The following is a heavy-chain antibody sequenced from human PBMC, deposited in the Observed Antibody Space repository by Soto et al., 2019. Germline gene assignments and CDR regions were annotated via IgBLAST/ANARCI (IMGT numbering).Heavy chain of an antibody. Sequence: QVQLVESGGGLVKPGGSLRLSCAASGFIFNKHYMSWVRRAPGKGLEWVAYITSSGGALFHADSVKGRFTISRDNAKNSLYLEMNSLRAEDTAVYYCARDPDTSSKIDYWGQGTLVTVSS. D-gene: IGHD4-4*01. J-gene: IGHJ4*02. CDR3: ARDPDTSSKIDY. CDR1: GFIFNKHY. CDR2: ITSSGGAL. V-gene: IGHV3-11*01.